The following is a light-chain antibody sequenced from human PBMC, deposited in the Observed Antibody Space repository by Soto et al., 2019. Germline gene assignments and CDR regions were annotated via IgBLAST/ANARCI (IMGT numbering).Light chain of an antibody. Sequence: QSVLTQPPSVSGAPGQRVTISCTGSSSNIGAVFDVHWYQQVPGTAPKLLIYENTKRPSGVPDRFSGSKSGTSASLVITGLQAEDEADYYCQSYDSGLSGWLFGGGTQLTVL. CDR1: SSNIGAVFD. J-gene: IGLJ2*01. CDR3: QSYDSGLSGWL. CDR2: ENT. V-gene: IGLV1-40*01.